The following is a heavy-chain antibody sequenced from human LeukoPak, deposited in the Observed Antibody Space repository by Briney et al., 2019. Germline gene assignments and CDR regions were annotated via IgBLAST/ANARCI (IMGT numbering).Heavy chain of an antibody. CDR1: GFTFRSSE. D-gene: IGHD4-11*01. CDR3: ASPPTVTTFDS. J-gene: IGHJ4*02. CDR2: ISSSGTTI. Sequence: GGSLRLSCVASGFTFRSSEMNWVRQAPGKGLEWVSYISSSGTTIYYADSVKGRFTISRDNAKNSLYLQMNSLRADDTAVYYCASPPTVTTFDSWGQGTLVTVSS. V-gene: IGHV3-48*03.